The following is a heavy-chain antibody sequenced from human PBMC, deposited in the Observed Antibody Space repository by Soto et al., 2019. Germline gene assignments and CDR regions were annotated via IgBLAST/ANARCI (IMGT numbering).Heavy chain of an antibody. CDR1: GFTFSSYA. CDR3: AREIERLLGY. CDR2: ISYEGSNK. J-gene: IGHJ4*02. Sequence: PGGSLRLSCAASGFTFSSYAMHWVRQAPGKGLEWMAVISYEGSNKYYADSVKGRFTISRDNSKNTLYLQMNSLRVEDTAVYYCAREIERLLGYWGQGTLVTVSS. V-gene: IGHV3-30*04. D-gene: IGHD3-3*01.